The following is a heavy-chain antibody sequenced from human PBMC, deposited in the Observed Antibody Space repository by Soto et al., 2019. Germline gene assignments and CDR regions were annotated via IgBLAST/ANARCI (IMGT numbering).Heavy chain of an antibody. CDR3: ASPLGTFDY. J-gene: IGHJ4*02. D-gene: IGHD7-27*01. Sequence: SETLSLTCTVSGGSISSSSYYWGWIRQPPGKGLEWIGSIYYSGSTYYNPSLKSRVTISVDTSKNQFSLKLSSVTAADTAVYYCASPLGTFDYWGQGTLVTVSS. CDR2: IYYSGST. CDR1: GGSISSSSYY. V-gene: IGHV4-39*01.